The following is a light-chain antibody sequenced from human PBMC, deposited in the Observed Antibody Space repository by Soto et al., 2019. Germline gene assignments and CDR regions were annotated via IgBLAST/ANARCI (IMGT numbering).Light chain of an antibody. CDR3: SSYAGSNNPFV. CDR1: SSDVGGYNY. CDR2: EVN. Sequence: QSALTQPPSASGSPGQSVTISCTGTSSDVGGYNYVSWYQQHPGKAPKLMIYEVNTRPSGVPDRFSGSKSGNTASLTVSGLQAEDEADSYCSSYAGSNNPFVFGTGTKVTVL. V-gene: IGLV2-8*01. J-gene: IGLJ1*01.